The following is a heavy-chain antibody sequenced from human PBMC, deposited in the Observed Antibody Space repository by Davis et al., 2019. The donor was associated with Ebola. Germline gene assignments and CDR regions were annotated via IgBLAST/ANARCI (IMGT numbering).Heavy chain of an antibody. CDR1: GFTFSSYW. Sequence: GESLKISCAASGFTFSSYWMSWVRQAPGKGLEWVANIKQDGSETYYVDSVKGRFTISRDNAKNSLYLQMNSLRAEDTAVYYCAREGASSSSYSQYYYYYGMDVWGKGTTVTVSS. CDR3: AREGASSSSYSQYYYYYGMDV. CDR2: IKQDGSET. D-gene: IGHD3-22*01. J-gene: IGHJ6*04. V-gene: IGHV3-7*01.